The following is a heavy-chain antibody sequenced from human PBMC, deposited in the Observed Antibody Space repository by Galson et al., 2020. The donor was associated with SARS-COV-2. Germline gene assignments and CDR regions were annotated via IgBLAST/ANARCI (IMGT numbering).Heavy chain of an antibody. CDR3: AWLQTQQLLTALDI. V-gene: IGHV2-70*11. J-gene: IGHJ3*02. CDR1: GFSLSTSGMC. CDR2: IDWDDDK. Sequence: ESGPTLVKPTQTLTLTCTFSGFSLSTSGMCVSWIRQPPGRALEWLARIDWDDDKYYSTSLKTRLTISKDTSKNHVVLTMTNMDPVDTATYYCAWLQTQQLLTALDIWGQGTMVTVSS. D-gene: IGHD6-19*01.